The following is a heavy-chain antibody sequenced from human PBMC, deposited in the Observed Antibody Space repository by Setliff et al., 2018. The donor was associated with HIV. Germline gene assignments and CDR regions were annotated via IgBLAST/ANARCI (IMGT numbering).Heavy chain of an antibody. J-gene: IGHJ6*02. CDR1: GFKFDDYG. Sequence: PGGSLRLSCAASGFKFDDYGMSWVRQGPGKGLEWVAGISWSGSGIGYGDSVKGRFTISRDDDRNFLFLQMNSLRAEDTAIYFCARSFPYYYESGGLYAMDVWGLGTTVTVSS. CDR3: ARSFPYYYESGGLYAMDV. CDR2: ISWSGSGI. D-gene: IGHD3-22*01. V-gene: IGHV3-20*04.